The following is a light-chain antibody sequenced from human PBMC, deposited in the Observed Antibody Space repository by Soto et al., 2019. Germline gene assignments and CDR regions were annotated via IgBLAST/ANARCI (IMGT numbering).Light chain of an antibody. CDR2: LGS. Sequence: DIVMIQSPLSLPVTPGEPATIYCRSSQSLLHRNGYSYLDWYLQKPGLSPQLLIYLGSTRASGVPDRISGSGSGTDFTLTISSVEAEDVGIYYCMQALETPPTFGPGTKVEIK. CDR3: MQALETPPT. J-gene: IGKJ3*01. CDR1: QSLLHRNGYSY. V-gene: IGKV2-28*01.